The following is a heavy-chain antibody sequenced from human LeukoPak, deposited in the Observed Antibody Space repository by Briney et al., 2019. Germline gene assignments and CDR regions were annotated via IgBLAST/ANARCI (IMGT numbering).Heavy chain of an antibody. CDR3: AHKPAQKNYFDP. D-gene: IGHD1-7*01. Sequence: SGPTLVYPTQTLTLTCTFSGFSLSAPQVAVGWIRQPPGKALEFLALTYWGDDKRFSSSLRSRLTITSDASKNQVVLTVANLDPVDTATYYCAHKPAQKNYFDPWGQGTLVTVSS. CDR2: TYWGDDK. J-gene: IGHJ5*02. V-gene: IGHV2-5*02. CDR1: GFSLSAPQVA.